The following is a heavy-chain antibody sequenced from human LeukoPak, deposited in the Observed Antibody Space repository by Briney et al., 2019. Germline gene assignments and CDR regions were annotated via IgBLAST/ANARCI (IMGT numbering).Heavy chain of an antibody. D-gene: IGHD3-16*01. V-gene: IGHV3-23*01. Sequence: ETLSLTCTVSGGSISSSSYYWGWIRQPPGKGLEWVSAISGSGGSTYYADSVKGRFTISRDNSRDTLYLQMNSLRAEDTAVYYCAKGYYDYVWGSYYFDYWGQGTLVTVSS. J-gene: IGHJ4*02. CDR2: ISGSGGST. CDR3: AKGYYDYVWGSYYFDY. CDR1: GGSISSSSYY.